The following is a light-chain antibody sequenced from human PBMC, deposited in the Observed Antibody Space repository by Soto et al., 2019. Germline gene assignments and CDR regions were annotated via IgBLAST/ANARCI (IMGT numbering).Light chain of an antibody. Sequence: SYELTQAPSVSVPPGQTARITCSGDALPKQYAYWYQQRPGQAPILVMYRDDERPSGIPERFSGSSSGTTVTLSISGVQAEDEADYYCQSADNRGTYVVFGGGTKVTVL. CDR1: ALPKQY. CDR2: RDD. J-gene: IGLJ2*01. CDR3: QSADNRGTYVV. V-gene: IGLV3-25*03.